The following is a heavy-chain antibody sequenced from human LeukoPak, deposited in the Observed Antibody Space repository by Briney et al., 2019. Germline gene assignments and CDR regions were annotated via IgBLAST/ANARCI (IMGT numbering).Heavy chain of an antibody. Sequence: PGGSLRLSCTASGTTFTCAWMSWVRQAPGKGLEWVATIRSDESYKHYVDSVRGRFTISRDNAKNSLYQEMRALRVEDTAVYYCADLGYTDCGQGTLVTVSS. J-gene: IGHJ4*02. CDR1: GTTFTCAW. CDR2: IRSDESYK. V-gene: IGHV3-7*01. CDR3: ADLGYTD. D-gene: IGHD5-18*01.